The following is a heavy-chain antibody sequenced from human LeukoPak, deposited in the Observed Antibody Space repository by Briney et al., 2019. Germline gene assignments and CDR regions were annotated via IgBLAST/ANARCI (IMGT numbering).Heavy chain of an antibody. D-gene: IGHD6-19*01. V-gene: IGHV1-69*05. Sequence: SVKVSCKASGGTFSSYAISWVRQAPGQGIEWMGRIIPIFGTANYAQKFQGRVTITTDESTSTAYMELSSLRSEDTAVYYCARDPPDSYSSGWYYFDYWGQGTLVTVSS. J-gene: IGHJ4*02. CDR1: GGTFSSYA. CDR3: ARDPPDSYSSGWYYFDY. CDR2: IIPIFGTA.